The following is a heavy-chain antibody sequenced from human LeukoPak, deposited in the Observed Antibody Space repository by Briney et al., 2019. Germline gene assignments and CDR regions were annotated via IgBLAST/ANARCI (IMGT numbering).Heavy chain of an antibody. V-gene: IGHV3-11*06. J-gene: IGHJ4*02. D-gene: IGHD3-10*01. CDR1: GFTFSDYY. CDR2: ISSSSSYT. CDR3: ARVKGSYSVDY. Sequence: PGGSLRLSCAASGFTFSDYYMSWLRHAPGKGLEWVSFISSSSSYTHYTDSVKGRFTISRDNAKNSLYLQLNSLRVEDTAVYYCARVKGSYSVDYWGQGTLVTVSS.